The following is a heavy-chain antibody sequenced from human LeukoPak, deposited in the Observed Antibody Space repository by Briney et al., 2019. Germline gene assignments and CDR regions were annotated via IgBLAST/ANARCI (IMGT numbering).Heavy chain of an antibody. D-gene: IGHD2-2*01. CDR1: GFTVSSNY. V-gene: IGHV3-66*01. Sequence: GGSPRLSCEPSGFTVSSNYMSWARQAPGKGLEWVSVIYSGGSTYYADSVKGRFTISRDNSKNTLYLQMNSLRAEDTAVYYCARAPMPHAFDIWGQGTMVTVSS. CDR2: IYSGGST. CDR3: ARAPMPHAFDI. J-gene: IGHJ3*02.